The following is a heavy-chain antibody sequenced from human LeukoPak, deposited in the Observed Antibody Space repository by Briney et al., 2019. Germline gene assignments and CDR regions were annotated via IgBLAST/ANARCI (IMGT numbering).Heavy chain of an antibody. CDR1: GYTFTGYF. CDR2: INPNGGVT. CDR3: ARLAGYDFWSGYYPFDY. V-gene: IGHV1-2*06. D-gene: IGHD3-3*01. Sequence: ASVRVSCKASGYTFTGYFMHWVRQAPGQGLEWMGRINPNGGVTNHAQKFQGRVTMTRDTSTSTVYMELSSLRSEDTAVYYCARLAGYDFWSGYYPFDYWGQGTLVTVSS. J-gene: IGHJ4*02.